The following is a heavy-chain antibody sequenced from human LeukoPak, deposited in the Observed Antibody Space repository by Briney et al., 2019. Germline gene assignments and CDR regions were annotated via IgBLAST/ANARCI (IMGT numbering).Heavy chain of an antibody. CDR1: GFTVSSNE. J-gene: IGHJ4*02. V-gene: IGHV3-38-3*01. CDR3: AKRIQSALATGY. D-gene: IGHD5-18*01. CDR2: ISGGST. Sequence: GGSLRLSCAASGFTVSSNEMSWVRQAPGKGLEWVSSISGGSTYYADSVKGRFTISRDNSKNTLYLQMSSLRAEDTAVYYCAKRIQSALATGYWGQGTLVTVSS.